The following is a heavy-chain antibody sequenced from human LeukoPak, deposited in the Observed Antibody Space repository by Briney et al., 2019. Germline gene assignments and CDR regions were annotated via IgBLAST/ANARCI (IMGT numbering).Heavy chain of an antibody. CDR3: ARGGRFLESRFAP. CDR2: IQYDGNTK. J-gene: IGHJ5*02. CDR1: GFTFATYA. Sequence: PGGSLRLSCVASGFTFATYAMHWVRQAPGKGLEWVAFIQYDGNTKYYVDSVKGRFTISRDNSKNTLYLQMNSLRAEDTAVYYCARGGRFLESRFAPWGQGTLVTVSS. D-gene: IGHD3-3*01. V-gene: IGHV3-30*02.